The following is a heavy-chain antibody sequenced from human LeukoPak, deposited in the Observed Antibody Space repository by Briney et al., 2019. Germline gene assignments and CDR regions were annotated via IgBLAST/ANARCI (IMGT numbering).Heavy chain of an antibody. D-gene: IGHD6-19*01. CDR1: GGTFSSYA. Sequence: VASVKVSCKASGGTFSSYAISWVRQAPGQGLEWMGGIIPIFGTANYAQKFQGGVTITTDESTSTAYMELSSLRSEDTAVYYCARAIAVAGRDFGYWGQGTLVTVSS. CDR3: ARAIAVAGRDFGY. J-gene: IGHJ4*02. V-gene: IGHV1-69*05. CDR2: IIPIFGTA.